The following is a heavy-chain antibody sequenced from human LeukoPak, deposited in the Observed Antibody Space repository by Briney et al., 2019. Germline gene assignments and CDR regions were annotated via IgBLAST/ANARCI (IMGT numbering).Heavy chain of an antibody. V-gene: IGHV4-34*01. Sequence: PSETLSLTCPVYGGSFSGYYWSWIRQPPGKGLEWIGEINHSGSTNYNPSLKSRVTISVDTSKNQFSLKLSSVTAADTAVYYCARTNDYGDYRLDYWGQGTLVTVSS. CDR3: ARTNDYGDYRLDY. CDR1: GGSFSGYY. J-gene: IGHJ4*02. D-gene: IGHD4-17*01. CDR2: INHSGST.